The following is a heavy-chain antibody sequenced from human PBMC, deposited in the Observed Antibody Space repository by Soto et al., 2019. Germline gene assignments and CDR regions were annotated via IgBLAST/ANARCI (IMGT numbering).Heavy chain of an antibody. J-gene: IGHJ3*02. D-gene: IGHD6-13*01. CDR2: IYYSGST. Sequence: QVQLQESGPGLVKPSETLSLTCTVSVGSISSYYWSWIRQPPGKGLEWIGYIYYSGSTNYNPSLKSRVTISVDTSKNQFSLKLSSVTAADTAVYYCARRYSSAFDIWGQGTMVTVSS. CDR3: ARRYSSAFDI. V-gene: IGHV4-59*08. CDR1: VGSISSYY.